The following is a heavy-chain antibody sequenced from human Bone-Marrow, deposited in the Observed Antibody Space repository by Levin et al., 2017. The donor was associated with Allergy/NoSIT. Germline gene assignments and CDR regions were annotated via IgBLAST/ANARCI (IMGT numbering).Heavy chain of an antibody. J-gene: IGHJ4*02. CDR2: ISSSSSYI. V-gene: IGHV3-21*01. D-gene: IGHD4-23*01. CDR1: GFTFSSYS. CDR3: ARERYGGLTPRYCFDY. Sequence: GGSLRLSCAASGFTFSSYSMNWVRQAPGKGLEWVSYISSSSSYIYYADSVKGRFTISRDNAKNSLYLQMNSLRGEDTAVYYCARERYGGLTPRYCFDYWGQGTLVTVSS.